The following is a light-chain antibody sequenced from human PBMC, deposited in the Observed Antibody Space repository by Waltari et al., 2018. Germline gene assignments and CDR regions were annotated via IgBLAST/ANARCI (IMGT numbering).Light chain of an antibody. CDR1: QSVNRW. CDR3: QQYEAFPVT. Sequence: ASVGDRVTITCRASQSVNRWLAWYQQKPGKAPKLLISKASALQNGVAPRFSGGGSGTEFTLTISNLQPDDSSTYYCQQYEAFPVTFGHGTKVEIK. V-gene: IGKV1-5*03. J-gene: IGKJ1*01. CDR2: KAS.